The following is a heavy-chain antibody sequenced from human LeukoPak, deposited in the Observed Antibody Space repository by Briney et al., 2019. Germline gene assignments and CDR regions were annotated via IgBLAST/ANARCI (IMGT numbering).Heavy chain of an antibody. CDR2: IYHSGST. CDR3: ASTTGDSTFDY. V-gene: IGHV4-30-2*01. J-gene: IGHJ4*02. D-gene: IGHD7-27*01. Sequence: PSQTLSLTCTVSGGSISSGGYYWSWIRQPPGKGLEWIGYIYHSGSTYYNPSLKSRVTISVDRSKNQFSLKLSSVTAADTAVYYCASTTGDSTFDYWGQGTLVTVSS. CDR1: GGSISSGGYY.